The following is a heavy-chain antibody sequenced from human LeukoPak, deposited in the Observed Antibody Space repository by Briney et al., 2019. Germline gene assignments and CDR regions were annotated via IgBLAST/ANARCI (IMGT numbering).Heavy chain of an antibody. D-gene: IGHD1-26*01. CDR3: ARIGLSGDY. V-gene: IGHV4-34*01. Sequence: SETLSLTCAVYGGSFSGYYWSWIRQPPEKGLEWIGEINHSGSTNYNPSLKSRVTISVDTSKNQFSLKLSSVTAADTAVYYCARIGLSGDYWGQGTLVTVSS. CDR2: INHSGST. J-gene: IGHJ4*02. CDR1: GGSFSGYY.